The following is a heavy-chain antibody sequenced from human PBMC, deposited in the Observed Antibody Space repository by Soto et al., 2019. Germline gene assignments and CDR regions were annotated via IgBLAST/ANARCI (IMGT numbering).Heavy chain of an antibody. J-gene: IGHJ4*02. CDR3: ARDKGRYSSSWYGGLFDY. Sequence: EVQLAESGGGLVQPGRSLRLSCTASEFTSDDHGIHWVRQPPGKGLEWVANIKQDGSEKYYVDSVKGRFTISRDNAKNSLYLQMNSLRAEDTAVYYCARDKGRYSSSWYGGLFDYWGQGTLVTVSS. D-gene: IGHD6-13*01. V-gene: IGHV3-7*01. CDR1: EFTSDDHG. CDR2: IKQDGSEK.